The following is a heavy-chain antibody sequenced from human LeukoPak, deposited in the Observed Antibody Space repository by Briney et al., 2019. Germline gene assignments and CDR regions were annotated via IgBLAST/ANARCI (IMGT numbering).Heavy chain of an antibody. Sequence: SETLSLTCTVSGGSISSYYWSWIRQPPGKGLEWIGYIYYSGSTNYNPSLKSRVTISVDTSKNQFSLKLSSVTAADTAVYYCARLGLDAFDIWGQGTMVTVSS. J-gene: IGHJ3*02. D-gene: IGHD3/OR15-3a*01. V-gene: IGHV4-59*08. CDR1: GGSISSYY. CDR2: IYYSGST. CDR3: ARLGLDAFDI.